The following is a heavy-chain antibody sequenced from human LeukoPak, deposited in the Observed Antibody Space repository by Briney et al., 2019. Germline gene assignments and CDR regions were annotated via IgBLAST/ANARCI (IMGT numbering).Heavy chain of an antibody. CDR1: GGSISSGDYY. Sequence: SQTLSLTCTVSGGSISSGDYYWSWIRQPPGKGLEWIGYIYYSGSTYYNPSLKSRVTISVDTSKNQFSLKLSSVTAADTAVYYCARWPYYGSGSQRAPFDYWGQGTLVTVSS. J-gene: IGHJ4*02. CDR3: ARWPYYGSGSQRAPFDY. CDR2: IYYSGST. V-gene: IGHV4-30-4*01. D-gene: IGHD3-10*01.